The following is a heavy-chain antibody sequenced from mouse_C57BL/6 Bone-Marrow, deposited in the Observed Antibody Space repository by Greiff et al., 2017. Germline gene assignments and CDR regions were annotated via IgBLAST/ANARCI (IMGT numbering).Heavy chain of an antibody. J-gene: IGHJ4*01. Sequence: QVTLQVSGPGILQPSQTLSLSCSFSGFSLSTFGMGVGWIRQPSGQGLEWLAHIWWDDDKYYNPALKSRLTISKDTSKNQVFLKIANVDTADTATYYCARIRSSKYYYAMDYWGQGTSVTVSS. CDR2: IWWDDDK. CDR3: ARIRSSKYYYAMDY. CDR1: GFSLSTFGMG. V-gene: IGHV8-8*01. D-gene: IGHD1-1*01.